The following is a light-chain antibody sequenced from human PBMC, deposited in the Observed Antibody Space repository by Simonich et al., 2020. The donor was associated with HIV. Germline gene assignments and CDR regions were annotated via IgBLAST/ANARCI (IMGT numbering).Light chain of an antibody. Sequence: DIVMTQSPDSLAVSLGERATINCKSSRTNLYSSNHKNYLAWYQQKPGQPPKLLIYVASTRESGVPDRFSGSGSGTDFTLTISSLQAEDVAVYYCQQYYSTPLTFGPGTKVKI. V-gene: IGKV4-1*01. CDR3: QQYYSTPLT. J-gene: IGKJ3*01. CDR2: VAS. CDR1: RTNLYSSNHKNY.